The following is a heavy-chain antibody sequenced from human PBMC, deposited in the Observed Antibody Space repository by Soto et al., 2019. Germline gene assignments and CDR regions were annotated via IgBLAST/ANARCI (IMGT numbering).Heavy chain of an antibody. D-gene: IGHD6-19*01. J-gene: IGHJ1*01. CDR2: ISGGGGTT. CDR1: GFTFSTYA. CDR3: AEKDSSGWSDFQH. Sequence: EVQLLESGGNLVQPGGSLRLSCAASGFTFSTYAMSWVRQAPGKGLEWVSGISGGGGTTDYADSVKGRFTISRDNSKNTLFLPMNRLRAEDTAVSYCAEKDSSGWSDFQHWGQGTRVTVSS. V-gene: IGHV3-23*01.